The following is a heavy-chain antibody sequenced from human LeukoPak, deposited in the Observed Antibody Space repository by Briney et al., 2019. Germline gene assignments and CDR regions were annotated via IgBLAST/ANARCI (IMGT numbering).Heavy chain of an antibody. Sequence: PGGSLRLSCAASGFTFSSYSMNWVRQAPGKGLEWVSSISSSSSYIYYADSVKGRFTISRDNAKNSLYLQMNSLRAEDTAVYYCARAYYDSSGYLILGTIDYWGQGTLVTVSS. D-gene: IGHD3-22*01. CDR2: ISSSSSYI. CDR3: ARAYYDSSGYLILGTIDY. V-gene: IGHV3-21*01. CDR1: GFTFSSYS. J-gene: IGHJ4*02.